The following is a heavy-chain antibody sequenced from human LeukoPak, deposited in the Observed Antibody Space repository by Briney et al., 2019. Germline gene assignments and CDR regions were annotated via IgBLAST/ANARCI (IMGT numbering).Heavy chain of an antibody. D-gene: IGHD6-19*01. CDR1: GFTFSSYG. CDR2: IWYDGSNK. V-gene: IGHV3-33*01. Sequence: QPGGSLRLSCAASGFTFSSYGMHWVRQAPGKGLEWVAVIWYDGSNKYYADSVKGRFTISRDNSKNTLYLQMNSLRAEDTAVYYCARARWLVLDAFDIWGQGTMVTVSS. J-gene: IGHJ3*02. CDR3: ARARWLVLDAFDI.